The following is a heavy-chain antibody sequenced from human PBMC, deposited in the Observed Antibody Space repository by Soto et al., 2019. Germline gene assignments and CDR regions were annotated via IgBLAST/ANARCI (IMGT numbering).Heavy chain of an antibody. Sequence: VGSLRLSCAASGFTFSDHYMDWVRQAPGKGLEWVGRTRNKANSYTTEYAASVKGRFTISRDDSKNSLYLQMNSLKTEDTAVYYCAREGWDCSSTSCYTGWSHYFYYGMDVWGQGTTVTVSS. CDR3: AREGWDCSSTSCYTGWSHYFYYGMDV. V-gene: IGHV3-72*01. J-gene: IGHJ6*02. CDR1: GFTFSDHY. CDR2: TRNKANSYTT. D-gene: IGHD2-2*02.